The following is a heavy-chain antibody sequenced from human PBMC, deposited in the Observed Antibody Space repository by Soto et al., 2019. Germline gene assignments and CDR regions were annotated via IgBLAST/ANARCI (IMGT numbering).Heavy chain of an antibody. D-gene: IGHD1-26*01. CDR2: INEDGSTT. CDR1: GLVFSMYW. V-gene: IGHV3-74*03. Sequence: GGSLRLSCEASGLVFSMYWMHWVRPVPGARPVWLARINEDGSTTTYADYVTDRFTISRDNDKNTLYLQLESLRVEDSALNYCTRVPRPSSSGTGAYWGQGALVTVSS. CDR3: TRVPRPSSSGTGAY. J-gene: IGHJ4*02.